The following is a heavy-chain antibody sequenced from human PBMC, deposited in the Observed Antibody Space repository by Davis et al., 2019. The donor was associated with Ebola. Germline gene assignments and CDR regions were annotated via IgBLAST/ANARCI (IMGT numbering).Heavy chain of an antibody. CDR2: TYYSSKWNN. D-gene: IGHD1-26*01. V-gene: IGHV6-1*01. Sequence: HSQTLSLPCVISGDSVSSGSAAWTWIRQSPSRGLEWLGRTYYSSKWNNDYAVFVKSRITIDPDTSKNQFSLQLNSVTPEDTAVYYCARFKWDLRALDIWGQGTMVTVSS. J-gene: IGHJ3*02. CDR3: ARFKWDLRALDI. CDR1: GDSVSSGSAA.